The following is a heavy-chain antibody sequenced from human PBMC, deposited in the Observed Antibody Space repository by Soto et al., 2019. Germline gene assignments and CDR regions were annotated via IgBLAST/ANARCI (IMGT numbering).Heavy chain of an antibody. CDR1: GYHFDSFG. CDR2: ISPYHGST. Sequence: QVQLIQSGPEVKNPGASVKVSCKASGYHFDSFGITWVRQAPGQGLEWMGWISPYHGSTNYAQKLRGRVTMTTDTSPRTAYMDLRGLTSDATAVYYCARDGRHSSVIHLIPLDSWGQGTLVIVSS. CDR3: ARDGRHSSVIHLIPLDS. V-gene: IGHV1-18*01. D-gene: IGHD3-22*01. J-gene: IGHJ4*02.